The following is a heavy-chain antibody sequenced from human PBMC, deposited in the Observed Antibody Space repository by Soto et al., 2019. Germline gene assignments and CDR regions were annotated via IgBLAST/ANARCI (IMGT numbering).Heavy chain of an antibody. CDR2: IIPIFGTA. CDR1: GGTFSSYA. CDR3: ARSHGGSENDAFDI. D-gene: IGHD2-15*01. Sequence: ASVKVSCKASGGTFSSYAISWVRQAPGQGLEWMGGIIPIFGTANYAQKFQGRVTITADESTSTAYMELSSLRSEDTAVYYCARSHGGSENDAFDIWGQGTMVTVSS. V-gene: IGHV1-69*13. J-gene: IGHJ3*02.